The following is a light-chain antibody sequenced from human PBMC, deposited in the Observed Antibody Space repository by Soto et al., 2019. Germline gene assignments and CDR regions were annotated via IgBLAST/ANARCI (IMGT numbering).Light chain of an antibody. CDR1: QSISRW. CDR3: QQYNYYWT. Sequence: EIQMTQSPSTVSASVGERVTITCRASQSISRWLAWYQQKPGKAPKLLIYDASNLESGVPPRFSGSGSGTEFSLTISSLQPDDFGTYYCQQYNYYWTFGQGTKVDI. V-gene: IGKV1-5*01. J-gene: IGKJ1*01. CDR2: DAS.